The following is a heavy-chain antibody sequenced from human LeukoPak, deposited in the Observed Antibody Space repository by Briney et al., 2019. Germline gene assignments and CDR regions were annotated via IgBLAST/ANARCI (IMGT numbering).Heavy chain of an antibody. V-gene: IGHV4-39*07. D-gene: IGHD6-13*01. Sequence: PSETLSLTCTVSGGSISSSSYYWGWIRQPPGKGLEWIGSIYYSGSTYYNPSLKSRVTISVDTSKNQFSLKLSSVTAADTAVYYCARDLRGAAAGTAFDIWGQGIMVTVSS. CDR3: ARDLRGAAAGTAFDI. CDR2: IYYSGST. J-gene: IGHJ3*02. CDR1: GGSISSSSYY.